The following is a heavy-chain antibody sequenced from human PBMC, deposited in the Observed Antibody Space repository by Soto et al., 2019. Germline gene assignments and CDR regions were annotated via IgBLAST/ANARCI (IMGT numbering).Heavy chain of an antibody. Sequence: PGGSLRLSCAASGFTFSSYEMNWVRQAPGKGLEWVSYISSSGSTIYYADSVKGRFTISRDNAKNSLYLQMNSLRAEDTAVYYCARTFLTTVIAFDYWGQGTLVTVSS. J-gene: IGHJ4*02. CDR1: GFTFSSYE. V-gene: IGHV3-48*03. D-gene: IGHD4-17*01. CDR3: ARTFLTTVIAFDY. CDR2: ISSSGSTI.